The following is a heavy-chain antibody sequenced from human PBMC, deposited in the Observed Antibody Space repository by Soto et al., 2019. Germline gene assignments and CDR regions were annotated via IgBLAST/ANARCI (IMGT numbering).Heavy chain of an antibody. Sequence: SGGSLRLSCAASGFTFSSYGMHWVRQAPGKGLEWVAVIWYDGSNKYYADSVKGRFTISRDNSKNTLYLQMNSLRAEDTAVYYCARPIHDSSGYYLAYWGQGTLVTVSS. CDR1: GFTFSSYG. V-gene: IGHV3-33*01. CDR2: IWYDGSNK. CDR3: ARPIHDSSGYYLAY. J-gene: IGHJ4*02. D-gene: IGHD3-22*01.